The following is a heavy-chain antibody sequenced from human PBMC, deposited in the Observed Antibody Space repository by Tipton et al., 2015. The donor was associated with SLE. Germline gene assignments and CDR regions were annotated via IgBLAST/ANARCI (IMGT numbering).Heavy chain of an antibody. CDR3: ARLPDYFDH. V-gene: IGHV4-59*01. J-gene: IGHJ4*02. CDR2: VSYSGST. Sequence: TLSLTCTVYGGSFSDYYWSWVRQPPGKGPEWIGYVSYSGSTNYNPSLQSRVTISIDTSKNQFSLKLRSVTAADTAVYYCARLPDYFDHWGQGALVTVSS. CDR1: GGSFSDYY.